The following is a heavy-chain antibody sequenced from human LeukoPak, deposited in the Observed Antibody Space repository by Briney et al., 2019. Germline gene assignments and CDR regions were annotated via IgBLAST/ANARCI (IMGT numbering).Heavy chain of an antibody. CDR2: IYVTGGYI. J-gene: IGHJ4*02. V-gene: IGHV3-21*01. CDR1: GFTFSRFS. D-gene: IGHD3-10*01. Sequence: PGGSLRLSCATSGFTFSRFSMRWVRQAPGKGLEWVASIYVTGGYINYADSVKGRATISRDNAKNSVYLQMNSLRAEDTAVYYCAREFNTVGNFDYWGQGTLVTVSS. CDR3: AREFNTVGNFDY.